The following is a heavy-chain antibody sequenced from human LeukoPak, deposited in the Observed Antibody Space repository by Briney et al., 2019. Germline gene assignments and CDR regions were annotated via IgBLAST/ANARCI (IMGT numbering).Heavy chain of an antibody. CDR1: GGTFSSYA. J-gene: IGHJ4*02. CDR3: ARGRGEPLDY. D-gene: IGHD3-16*01. CDR2: INPIFGTA. V-gene: IGHV1-69*05. Sequence: ASVKVSCKASGGTFSSYAISWVRQAPGQGLEWMGGINPIFGTANYAQKFQGRVTITTDESTSTAYMELSSLRSEDTAVYYCARGRGEPLDYWGQGTLVTVSS.